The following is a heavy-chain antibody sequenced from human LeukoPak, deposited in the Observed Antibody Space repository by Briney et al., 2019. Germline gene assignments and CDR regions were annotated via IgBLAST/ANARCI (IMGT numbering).Heavy chain of an antibody. Sequence: GGSLRLSCAASGFTFSSYGMSWVRQAPGKGLEWVSVIYSGGSTYYADSVKGRFTISRDNSKNTLYLQMSSLRAEDTAVYYCAREYTMVRGDVVRYFDYWGQGTLVAVSS. V-gene: IGHV3-53*01. J-gene: IGHJ4*02. CDR3: AREYTMVRGDVVRYFDY. CDR1: GFTFSSYG. D-gene: IGHD3-10*01. CDR2: IYSGGST.